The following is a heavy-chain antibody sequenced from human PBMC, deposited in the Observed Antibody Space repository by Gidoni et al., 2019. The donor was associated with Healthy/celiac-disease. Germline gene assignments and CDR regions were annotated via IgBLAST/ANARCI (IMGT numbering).Heavy chain of an antibody. Sequence: QVQLVESGGGVVQPGRSLRLSCAASGFTFSRYAMHWVRQAPGKGLEWVAVISYDGSNKYYADSVKGRFTISRDNSKNTLYLQMNSLRAEDTAVYYCARADHRRRGYCSGGSCYFDYWGQGTLGTVSS. CDR1: GFTFSRYA. CDR3: ARADHRRRGYCSGGSCYFDY. CDR2: ISYDGSNK. D-gene: IGHD2-15*01. V-gene: IGHV3-30-3*01. J-gene: IGHJ4*02.